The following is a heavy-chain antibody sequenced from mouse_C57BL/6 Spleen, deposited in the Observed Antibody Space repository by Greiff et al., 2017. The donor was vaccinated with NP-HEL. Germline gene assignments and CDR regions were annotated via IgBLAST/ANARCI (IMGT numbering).Heavy chain of an antibody. CDR3: ARRGSSGYVNYAMDY. V-gene: IGHV1-69*01. Sequence: VQLQQPGAELVMPGASVKLSCKASGYTFTSYWMHWVKQRPGQGLEWIGEIDPSDSYTNYNQKFKGKSTLTVDKSSSTAYMQLSSLTSEDSAVYYCARRGSSGYVNYAMDYWGQGTSVTVSS. CDR2: IDPSDSYT. J-gene: IGHJ4*01. D-gene: IGHD3-2*02. CDR1: GYTFTSYW.